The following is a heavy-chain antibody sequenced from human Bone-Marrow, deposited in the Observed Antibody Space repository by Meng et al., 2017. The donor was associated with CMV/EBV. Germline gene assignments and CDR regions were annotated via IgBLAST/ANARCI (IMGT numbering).Heavy chain of an antibody. J-gene: IGHJ4*02. CDR2: MNPNSGNT. Sequence: ASVKVSCKASGYTFTSYDINWVRQATGQGLEWMGWMNPNSGNTGYAQKFQGRVTITRNTSISTAYMELSSLRSDDTAVYYCARVRGMVGQRVAFDYWGQGTLVTVSS. CDR1: GYTFTSYD. CDR3: ARVRGMVGQRVAFDY. D-gene: IGHD6-6*01. V-gene: IGHV1-8*03.